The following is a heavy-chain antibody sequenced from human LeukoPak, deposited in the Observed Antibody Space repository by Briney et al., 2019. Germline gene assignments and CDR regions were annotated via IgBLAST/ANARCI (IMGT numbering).Heavy chain of an antibody. Sequence: GGTLRLSCAASGFTFSSYGMSWVRQAPGKGLEWVSAISGSGGSTYYADSVKGRFTISRDNSKNTLYLQMNSLRAEDTAVYYCAKDKTFTMRYFDYWGQGTLVTVSS. V-gene: IGHV3-23*01. CDR3: AKDKTFTMRYFDY. CDR2: ISGSGGST. J-gene: IGHJ4*02. CDR1: GFTFSSYG. D-gene: IGHD3-22*01.